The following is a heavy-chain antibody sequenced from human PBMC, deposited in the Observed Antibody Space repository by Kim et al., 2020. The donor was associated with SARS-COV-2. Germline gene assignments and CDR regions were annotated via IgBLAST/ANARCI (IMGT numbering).Heavy chain of an antibody. CDR3: TRVSLGASEDY. V-gene: IGHV3-7*01. Sequence: GGSLRLSCAPSGFTFSTSWMNWVRQAPGKGLEWVANIKPDGSMDYYVDSVKGRFTISRDNAKNSLYLQMNSLRAEDTAIYYCTRVSLGASEDYWGHGTLVTVSS. CDR2: IKPDGSMD. D-gene: IGHD1-26*01. J-gene: IGHJ4*01. CDR1: GFTFSTSW.